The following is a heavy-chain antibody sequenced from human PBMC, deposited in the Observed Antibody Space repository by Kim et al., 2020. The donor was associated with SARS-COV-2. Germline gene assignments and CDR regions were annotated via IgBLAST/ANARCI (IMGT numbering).Heavy chain of an antibody. V-gene: IGHV4-39*07. J-gene: IGHJ4*02. Sequence: SETLSLTCTVFGGSISSSDFHWGWIRQAPGKGLEWIGSIYYVGTTYYNPSLKSRVTMSLDTSKNQFSLKLTSVTAADTALYYCARDREATLGLWRDFWGQGTLVTVSS. CDR2: IYYVGTT. CDR3: ARDREATLGLWRDF. CDR1: GGSISSSDFH.